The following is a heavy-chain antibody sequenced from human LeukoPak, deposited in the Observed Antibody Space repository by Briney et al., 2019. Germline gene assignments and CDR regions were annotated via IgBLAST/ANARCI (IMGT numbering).Heavy chain of an antibody. CDR2: ISGSGGST. CDR1: GFSSRNYA. D-gene: IGHD6-19*01. J-gene: IGHJ4*02. V-gene: IGHV3-23*01. Sequence: GGSLRLSCAASGFSSRNYAMSWVRQAPGKGLEWVSAISGSGGSTYYADSVKGRFTISRDNSKNTLYLQMNSLRAEDTAVYYCAKGGSSSGWYDVEYYFDYWGQGTLVTVSS. CDR3: AKGGSSSGWYDVEYYFDY.